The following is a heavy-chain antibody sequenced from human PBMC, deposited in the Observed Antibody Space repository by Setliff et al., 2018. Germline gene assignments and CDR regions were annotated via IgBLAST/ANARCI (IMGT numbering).Heavy chain of an antibody. CDR1: GFIFKNYI. D-gene: IGHD3-22*01. Sequence: GGSLRFSCAASGFIFKNYIMTWVRQAPGKGLEWVASISGSSSDIYYADSVKGRFSISRDNAKNSLYLQMNSLRSEDTAIYSCARDGKQFYYDSTGYYRNWFDPWGQGTLVTVSS. J-gene: IGHJ5*02. V-gene: IGHV3-21*01. CDR3: ARDGKQFYYDSTGYYRNWFDP. CDR2: ISGSSSDI.